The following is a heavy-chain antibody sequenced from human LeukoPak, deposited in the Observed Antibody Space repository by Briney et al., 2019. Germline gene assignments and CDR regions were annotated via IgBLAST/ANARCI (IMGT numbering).Heavy chain of an antibody. CDR3: TRPEYSSSSVWFDP. J-gene: IGHJ5*02. CDR1: GFTFSGSA. Sequence: GGSLRLSCAASGFTFSGSAMHWDRQASGKGLEWVGRIRSKANSYATAYAASVKGRFTISRDDSKNTAYLQMNSLKTEDTAVYYCTRPEYSSSSVWFDPWGQGTLVTVSS. CDR2: IRSKANSYAT. V-gene: IGHV3-73*01. D-gene: IGHD6-6*01.